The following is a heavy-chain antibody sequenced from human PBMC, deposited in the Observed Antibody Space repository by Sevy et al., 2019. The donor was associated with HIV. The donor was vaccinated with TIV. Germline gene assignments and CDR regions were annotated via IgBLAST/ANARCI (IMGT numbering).Heavy chain of an antibody. CDR2: ISSDGINH. Sequence: GGSLRLSCAVSGFTFSSYTMNWVRQAPGKGLEWLAVISSDGINHNYAASVKGRFTIYRDNSKSLLFLQMNSLTPNDTAVYFCTKESLRGTYIRGDFDHWGQGTLVTVSS. V-gene: IGHV3-30*18. CDR1: GFTFSSYT. J-gene: IGHJ4*02. CDR3: TKESLRGTYIRGDFDH. D-gene: IGHD3-10*02.